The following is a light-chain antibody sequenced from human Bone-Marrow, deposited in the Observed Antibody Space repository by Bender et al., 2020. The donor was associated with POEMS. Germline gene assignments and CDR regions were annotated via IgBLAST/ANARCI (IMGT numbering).Light chain of an antibody. CDR2: EAT. CDR3: TAYAGTRNLGV. CDR1: NSDVGGYDY. V-gene: IGLV2-8*01. Sequence: QSALTQPPSASGSPGQSVTISCTGTNSDVGGYDYVSWYQQHPGKAPKRIIYEATKRPSGVPDRFSGSKSGNTDSLTVSGLQAEDEADYYCTAYAGTRNLGVFGGGTKLTVL. J-gene: IGLJ3*02.